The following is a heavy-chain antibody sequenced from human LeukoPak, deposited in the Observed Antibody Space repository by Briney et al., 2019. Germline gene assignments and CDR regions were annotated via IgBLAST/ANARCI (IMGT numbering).Heavy chain of an antibody. CDR2: ISYSGST. D-gene: IGHD2-21*02. V-gene: IGHV4-39*07. Sequence: SETLSLTCTVSGGSISSSSYSWGWIRQPPGKGLEWIGSISYSGSTYYNPSLKSRVTISVDTSKKQFSLKLSSVTAADTAVYYCARVGFLGGGDNPYDSFDIWGQGTMVTVSS. CDR3: ARVGFLGGGDNPYDSFDI. CDR1: GGSISSSSYS. J-gene: IGHJ3*02.